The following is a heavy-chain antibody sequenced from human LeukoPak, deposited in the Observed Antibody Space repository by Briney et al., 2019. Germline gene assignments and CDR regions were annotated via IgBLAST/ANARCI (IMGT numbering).Heavy chain of an antibody. CDR3: ARDYSSSWYLMDWFDP. CDR2: IYYSGST. D-gene: IGHD6-13*01. CDR1: GGSIRSHY. V-gene: IGHV4-59*11. Sequence: PSETLSLTCTVSGGSIRSHYWSWIRQPPGKGLEWIGYIYYSGSTNYNPSLKSRVTISVDTSKNQFSLKLSSVTAADTAVYYCARDYSSSWYLMDWFDPWGQGTLVTVSS. J-gene: IGHJ5*02.